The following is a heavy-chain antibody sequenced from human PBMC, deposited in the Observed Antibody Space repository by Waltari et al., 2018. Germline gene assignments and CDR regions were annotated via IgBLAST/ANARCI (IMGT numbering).Heavy chain of an antibody. V-gene: IGHV3-7*01. D-gene: IGHD2-21*02. Sequence: EVQLVESGGGLVQPGGSLRLSCAASGFTFSRYWMSWVRQAPGKGLEWVANMKQDGSEKYYVDSVKGRFTISRDNAKNSLYLQMNSLRAEDTAVYYCARDDRSVTLFDYWGQGTLVTVSS. CDR1: GFTFSRYW. J-gene: IGHJ4*02. CDR3: ARDDRSVTLFDY. CDR2: MKQDGSEK.